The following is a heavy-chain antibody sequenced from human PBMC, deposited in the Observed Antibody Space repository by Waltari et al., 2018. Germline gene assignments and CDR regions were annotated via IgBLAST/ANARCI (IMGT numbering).Heavy chain of an antibody. V-gene: IGHV3-7*03. J-gene: IGHJ4*02. CDR3: ATYRWLGY. CDR1: GFIFSTYW. Sequence: EVRLVESGGGLVQPGGSLRLSCAVSGFIFSTYWMTWVRQGPGKGLEWVANINYDGSEKHYVDSVKGRFTISRDNAKSSLFLQMNSLRAEDTAVYYCATYRWLGYWGQGSLVTVSS. D-gene: IGHD3-10*01. CDR2: INYDGSEK.